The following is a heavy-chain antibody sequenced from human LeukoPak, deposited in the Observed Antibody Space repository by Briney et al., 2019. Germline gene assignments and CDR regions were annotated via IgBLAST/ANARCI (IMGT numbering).Heavy chain of an antibody. J-gene: IGHJ4*02. V-gene: IGHV4-59*01. CDR2: IYYSGST. D-gene: IGHD7-27*01. Sequence: SEALSLTCTVSGGSISSYYWSWLRQPPGKGLEWSGSIYYSGSTNYNPSLKSRVPISVDTSKNQFSLKLSSVTAADTAVYYCARGRWGFGYWGQGTLVTVSS. CDR1: GGSISSYY. CDR3: ARGRWGFGY.